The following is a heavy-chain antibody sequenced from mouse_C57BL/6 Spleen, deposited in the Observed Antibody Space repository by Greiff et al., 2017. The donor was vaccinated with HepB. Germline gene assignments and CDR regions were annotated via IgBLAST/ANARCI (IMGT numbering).Heavy chain of an antibody. D-gene: IGHD2-5*01. J-gene: IGHJ4*01. Sequence: VQLVESGPGLVQPSQSLSITCTVSGFSLTSYGVHWVRQSPGKGLEWLGVIWSGGSTDYNAAFISRLSISKDNSKSQVFFKMNSLQADDTAIYYCARAYYSNYARAMDYWGQGTSVTVSS. CDR1: GFSLTSYG. CDR3: ARAYYSNYARAMDY. CDR2: IWSGGST. V-gene: IGHV2-2*01.